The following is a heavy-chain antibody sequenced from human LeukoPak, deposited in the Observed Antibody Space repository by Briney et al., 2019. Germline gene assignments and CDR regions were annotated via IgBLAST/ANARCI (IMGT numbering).Heavy chain of an antibody. D-gene: IGHD5-18*01. Sequence: PSETLSLTCAVYGGSFSGYYCSWIRQPPGKGLEWIGEINHSGSTNYNPSLKSRVTISVDTSKNQFSLKLSSVTAADTAVYYCARNRGYSYGYPFDYWGQGTMVTVSS. J-gene: IGHJ4*02. V-gene: IGHV4-34*01. CDR3: ARNRGYSYGYPFDY. CDR1: GGSFSGYY. CDR2: INHSGST.